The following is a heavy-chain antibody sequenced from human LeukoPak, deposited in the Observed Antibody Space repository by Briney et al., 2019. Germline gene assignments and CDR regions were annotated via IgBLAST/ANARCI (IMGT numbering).Heavy chain of an antibody. CDR1: GFTVSSNY. D-gene: IGHD1-7*01. V-gene: IGHV3-53*01. Sequence: GGSLRLSCAASGFTVSSNYMSWVRQATGKGLEWVSVIFSGDNPDYADSVKGRFTISRDNSKNTLYLQMNSLRAEDAAVYYCARARAGTASDFDYWGQGTLVTVSS. CDR2: IFSGDNP. J-gene: IGHJ4*02. CDR3: ARARAGTASDFDY.